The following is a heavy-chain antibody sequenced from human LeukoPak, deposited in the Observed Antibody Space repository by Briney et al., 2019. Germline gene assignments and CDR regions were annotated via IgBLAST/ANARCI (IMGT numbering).Heavy chain of an antibody. J-gene: IGHJ5*02. D-gene: IGHD6-13*01. CDR2: IYYSGST. V-gene: IGHV4-38-2*02. Sequence: SETLSLTCTVSGYSISSGYYWGWIRPPPGKGLEWIGSIYYSGSTYYNPSLKSRVTISVDTSKNQFSLKLSSVTAADTAVYYCASERNIAAAGTDWFDPWGQGTLVTVSS. CDR1: GYSISSGYY. CDR3: ASERNIAAAGTDWFDP.